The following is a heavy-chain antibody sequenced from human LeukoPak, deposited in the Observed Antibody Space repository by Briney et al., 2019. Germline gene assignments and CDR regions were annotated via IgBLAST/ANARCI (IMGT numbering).Heavy chain of an antibody. CDR1: GGTFSNYA. J-gene: IGHJ4*02. CDR2: IGPYNGNT. CDR3: ARALYYGSGNFFDY. Sequence: GASVKVSCKASGGTFSNYAISWVRQAPGQGLEWMGSIGPYNGNTNYAQNLQGRVTMTTDTSTSTAYMELRSLRSDDTAVYYCARALYYGSGNFFDYWAQGTLVTVSS. D-gene: IGHD3-10*01. V-gene: IGHV1-18*01.